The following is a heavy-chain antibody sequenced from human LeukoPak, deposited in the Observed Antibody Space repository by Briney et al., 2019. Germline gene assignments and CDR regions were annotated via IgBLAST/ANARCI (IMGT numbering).Heavy chain of an antibody. D-gene: IGHD3-22*01. CDR2: IYYSGST. CDR1: GGSISSSSYY. CDR3: ARTYYYDSSGYYFDAFDI. J-gene: IGHJ3*02. Sequence: MASETLSLTCTVSGGSISSSSYYWGWIRQPPGKGLEWIVRIYYSGSTYYNPSLKSRFTISVDTSKNQFSLKLSSVTAADTAVYYCARTYYYDSSGYYFDAFDIWGQGTMVTVSS. V-gene: IGHV4-39*01.